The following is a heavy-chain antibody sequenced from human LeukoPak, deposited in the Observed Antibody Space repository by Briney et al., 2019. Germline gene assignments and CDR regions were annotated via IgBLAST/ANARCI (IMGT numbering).Heavy chain of an antibody. V-gene: IGHV3-30*18. D-gene: IGHD6-19*01. CDR1: GFTFSSYG. J-gene: IGHJ4*02. CDR3: AKGGSSGWPHFDY. Sequence: GGSLRLSCAASGFTFSSYGMHWVRQAPGKGLEWVAVISYDGSNKYYADSVKGQFTISRDNSKNTLYLQMNSLRAEDTAVYYCAKGGSSGWPHFDYWGQGTLVTVSS. CDR2: ISYDGSNK.